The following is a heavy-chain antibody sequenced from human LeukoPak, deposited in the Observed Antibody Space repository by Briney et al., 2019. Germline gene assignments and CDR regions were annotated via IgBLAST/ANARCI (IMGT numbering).Heavy chain of an antibody. CDR2: IYYSGST. V-gene: IGHV4-59*01. J-gene: IGHJ3*02. Sequence: SETLSLTCTVSGGSISSYYWSWIRQPPGKGLEWIGYIYYSGSTNYNPSLKSRVTISVDTSKNQFSLKLSSVTAADTAVYYCAGVRYSSSPNDAFDIWGQGTMVTVSS. CDR1: GGSISSYY. CDR3: AGVRYSSSPNDAFDI. D-gene: IGHD6-6*01.